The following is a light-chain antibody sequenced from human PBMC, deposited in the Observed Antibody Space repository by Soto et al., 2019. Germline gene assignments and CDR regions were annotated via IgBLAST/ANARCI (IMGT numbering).Light chain of an antibody. CDR2: DAS. J-gene: IGKJ1*01. CDR1: QSISSW. CDR3: QQYHSYWM. V-gene: IGKV1-5*01. Sequence: DIPMTQSPSTLSASLXDRVTITCRASQSISSWLAWYQQKPGKAPKLLIYDASSLESGVPQRFSGSGSGTEFTLTISSLQTDDFSTYYCQQYHSYWMFGQGTKVDI.